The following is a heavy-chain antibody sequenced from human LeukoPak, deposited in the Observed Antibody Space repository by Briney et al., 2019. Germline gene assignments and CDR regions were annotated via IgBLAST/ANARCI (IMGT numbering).Heavy chain of an antibody. Sequence: PSETLSLTCAVYGGSFSGYYWSWIRQPPGKGLEWIGGINHSGSTNYNPSLKSRVTISVDTSKNQFSLKLSSVTAADTAVYYCARSRGATDYWGQGTLVTVSS. CDR3: ARSRGATDY. J-gene: IGHJ4*02. CDR2: INHSGST. D-gene: IGHD1-26*01. CDR1: GGSFSGYY. V-gene: IGHV4-34*01.